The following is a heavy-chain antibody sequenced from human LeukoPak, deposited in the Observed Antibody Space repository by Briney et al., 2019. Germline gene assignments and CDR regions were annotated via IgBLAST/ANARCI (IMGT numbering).Heavy chain of an antibody. J-gene: IGHJ4*02. V-gene: IGHV3-23*01. CDR2: ITGSGGST. D-gene: IGHD1-26*01. CDR1: GFTFSTYA. CDR3: AKRARLGLLGATTRGPFDY. Sequence: GGSLRLSCAASGFTFSTYAMSWVRQAPGKGLEWVSTITGSGGSTYYADSVKGWFTISRDNAKNTLYLQIDSLRAEDTAVYYCAKRARLGLLGATTRGPFDYWGQGTLVTVSS.